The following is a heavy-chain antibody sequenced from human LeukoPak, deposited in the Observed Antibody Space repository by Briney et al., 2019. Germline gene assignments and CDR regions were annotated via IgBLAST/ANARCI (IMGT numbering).Heavy chain of an antibody. CDR2: IYYSGST. Sequence: PSQTLSLTCTVSGGSISSGGYYWRWIRQHPGKGLEWIGYIYYSGSTYYNPSLKSRVAISVDTTKNQFSLKLSSVTAADTAVYCCARDTSPYGGKFDYWGQGTLVTVSS. CDR3: ARDTSPYGGKFDY. V-gene: IGHV4-31*03. D-gene: IGHD4-23*01. CDR1: GGSISSGGYY. J-gene: IGHJ4*02.